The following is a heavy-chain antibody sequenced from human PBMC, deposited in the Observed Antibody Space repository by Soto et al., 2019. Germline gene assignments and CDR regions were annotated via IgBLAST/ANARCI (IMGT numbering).Heavy chain of an antibody. CDR3: NIPSRASCSGDSCYDY. CDR2: IRSKANNYAT. Sequence: SGGSLRLSCAASGFTFSGSAVHWVRQASGKGLEWVGRIRSKANNYATTYGAPVRGRFTISRDDSKNTAYLQMNSLKTEDTAVYFCNIPSRASCSGDSCYDYWGQGTQVSGSA. CDR1: GFTFSGSA. V-gene: IGHV3-73*01. J-gene: IGHJ4*02. D-gene: IGHD2-15*01.